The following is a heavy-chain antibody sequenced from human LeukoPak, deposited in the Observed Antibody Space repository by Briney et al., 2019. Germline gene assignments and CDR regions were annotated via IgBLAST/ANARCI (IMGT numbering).Heavy chain of an antibody. Sequence: RSGGSLRLSCGGSGFRFSDRPMDWVRQAPGKGPEWVARIRDKTNGYTTEYAASVRNRFIISRDDSKNSLYFQLNSLKSEDTAVYYCARRGPDRALDYWGQGTMVTVSS. J-gene: IGHJ4*02. CDR3: ARRGPDRALDY. D-gene: IGHD1-26*01. CDR1: GFRFSDRP. CDR2: IRDKTNGYTT. V-gene: IGHV3-72*01.